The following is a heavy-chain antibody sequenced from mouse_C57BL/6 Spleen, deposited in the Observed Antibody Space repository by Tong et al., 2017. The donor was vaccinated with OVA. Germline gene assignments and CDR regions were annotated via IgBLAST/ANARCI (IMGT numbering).Heavy chain of an antibody. CDR3: ARYPYGYDEEGYFDS. V-gene: IGHV1-5*01. Sequence: EVQLQESGTVLARPGASVKMSCKTSGYTFTSYWMHWVKQRPGQGLEWIGAIYPGNSDTSYNQKFKGKAKLTAVTSASTAYMELSSLTNEDSAVYFCARYPYGYDEEGYFDSWGQGTTLTVSS. D-gene: IGHD2-2*01. J-gene: IGHJ2*01. CDR2: IYPGNSDT. CDR1: GYTFTSYW.